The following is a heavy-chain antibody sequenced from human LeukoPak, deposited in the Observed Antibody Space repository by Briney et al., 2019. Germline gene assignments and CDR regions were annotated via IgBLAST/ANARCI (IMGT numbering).Heavy chain of an antibody. CDR2: ISGSSSYI. CDR3: ARDREGYQLPQMHHYYYMDV. D-gene: IGHD2-2*01. J-gene: IGHJ6*03. V-gene: IGHV3-21*06. Sequence: PGGSLRLSCAASGFTFSTYNMNWVRQAPGKGLEWVSSISGSSSYIYYADSVKGRFTISRDNAKNSLYLQMNSLRAEDTAVYYCARDREGYQLPQMHHYYYMDVWGKGTTVTISS. CDR1: GFTFSTYN.